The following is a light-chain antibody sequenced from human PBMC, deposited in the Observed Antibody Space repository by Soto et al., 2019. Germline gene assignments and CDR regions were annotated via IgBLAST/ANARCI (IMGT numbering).Light chain of an antibody. V-gene: IGKV3-20*01. J-gene: IGKJ3*01. Sequence: EIVLTQSPGTLSLSPGERATLSCRASQSVSSSYLAWYQQKPGPAPRLLIYGASSTAPGIPDSFSGSGSGTDFPITISRLQPEDSAVYCCQQSARPPFTFGRGTKVDIK. CDR2: GAS. CDR1: QSVSSSY. CDR3: QQSARPPFT.